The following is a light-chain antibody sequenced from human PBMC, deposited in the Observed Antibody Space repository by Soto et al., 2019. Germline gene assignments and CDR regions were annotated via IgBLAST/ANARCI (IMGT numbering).Light chain of an antibody. CDR3: HQYNSYWT. Sequence: DTQMTQSPSTLSASVGDRVTITCRASQSIGSWLAWYQQKPGKAPQLLIYKTSILENGVPSRLSGSGSGTEFTLSIRSLQPDDFATYYCHQYNSYWTFGQGTKVDI. V-gene: IGKV1-5*03. J-gene: IGKJ1*01. CDR2: KTS. CDR1: QSIGSW.